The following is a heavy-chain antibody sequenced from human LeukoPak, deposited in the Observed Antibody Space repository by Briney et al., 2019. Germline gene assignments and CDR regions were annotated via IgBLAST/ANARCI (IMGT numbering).Heavy chain of an antibody. V-gene: IGHV3-48*03. J-gene: IGHJ4*02. CDR3: ARGALNYYGSGSYY. D-gene: IGHD3-10*01. CDR1: GFTFSSYA. Sequence: GESLRLSCAASGFTFSSYAMSWVRQAPGKGLEWVSYISSSGSTIYYADSVKGRFTISRDNAKNSLYLQMNSLRAEDTAVYYCARGALNYYGSGSYYWGQGTLVTVSS. CDR2: ISSSGSTI.